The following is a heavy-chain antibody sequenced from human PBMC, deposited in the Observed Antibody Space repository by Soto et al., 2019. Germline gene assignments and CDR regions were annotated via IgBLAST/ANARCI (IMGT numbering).Heavy chain of an antibody. D-gene: IGHD3-10*01. CDR1: GFTFSSCS. CDR2: ISSSSSYI. Sequence: GGSLRLSCAASGFTFSSCSMNWVRQAPGKGLEWVSSISSSSSYIYYADSVKGRFTISRDNAKNSLYLQMNSLRAEDTAVYYCARVAGYGDYYMDVWGKGTTVTVSS. V-gene: IGHV3-21*01. J-gene: IGHJ6*03. CDR3: ARVAGYGDYYMDV.